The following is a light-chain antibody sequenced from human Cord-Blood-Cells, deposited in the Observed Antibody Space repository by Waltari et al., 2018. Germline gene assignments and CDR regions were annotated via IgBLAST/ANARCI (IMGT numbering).Light chain of an antibody. CDR2: GNS. Sequence: QSVLTQPPSVSGAPGQRVTISCTGSSSHIGAGYYVHWYQQLPGTAPKLLIYGNSNRPSGVPDRCAGSKSGTSASLAITGLQAEDEADYYCQSDDSSLSGSVFGTGTKVTVL. CDR1: SSHIGAGYY. CDR3: QSDDSSLSGSV. J-gene: IGLJ1*01. V-gene: IGLV1-40*01.